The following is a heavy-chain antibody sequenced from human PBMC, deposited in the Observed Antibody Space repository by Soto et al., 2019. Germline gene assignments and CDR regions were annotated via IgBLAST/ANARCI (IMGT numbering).Heavy chain of an antibody. CDR3: ATDPHGAVATIIDY. CDR2: ISTTSSTI. V-gene: IGHV3-48*01. Sequence: GGSLRLSCAASGFTFSISNMNWVRQAPGKGLEWVSYISTTSSTIYYADSVKGRFTISRDNAKNSLYLQMNSLRVEDTAVYYCATDPHGAVATIIDYWGQGTLVTVSS. D-gene: IGHD5-12*01. J-gene: IGHJ4*02. CDR1: GFTFSISN.